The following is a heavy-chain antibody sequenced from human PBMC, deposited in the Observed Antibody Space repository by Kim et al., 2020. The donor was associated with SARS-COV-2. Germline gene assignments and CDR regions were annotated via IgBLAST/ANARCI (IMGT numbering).Heavy chain of an antibody. V-gene: IGHV3-15*01. D-gene: IGHD7-27*01. CDR2: IKSKTDGGTT. CDR1: GFTFSNAW. CDR3: TTDLTVEATESNWGYFDY. Sequence: GGSLRLSCAASGFTFSNAWMSWVRQAPGKGLEWVGRIKSKTDGGTTDYAAPVKGRFTISRDDSKNTLYLQMNSLKTEDTAVYYCTTDLTVEATESNWGYFDYWGQGTLVTVSS. J-gene: IGHJ4*02.